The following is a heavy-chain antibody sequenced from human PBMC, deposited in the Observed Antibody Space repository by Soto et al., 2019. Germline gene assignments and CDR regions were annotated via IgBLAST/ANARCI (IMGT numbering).Heavy chain of an antibody. J-gene: IGHJ4*02. Sequence: GGSLRLSCAASGFTFSSCAMSWVRQSPGKGLEWVSAITGSGGDTFHPDSVKGRFTISRDNSQNTLYLQMSSLRAEDTAVYYCAKGSASGSPYYFDYWGQGILVTVSS. D-gene: IGHD6-25*01. CDR2: ITGSGGDT. CDR3: AKGSASGSPYYFDY. V-gene: IGHV3-23*01. CDR1: GFTFSSCA.